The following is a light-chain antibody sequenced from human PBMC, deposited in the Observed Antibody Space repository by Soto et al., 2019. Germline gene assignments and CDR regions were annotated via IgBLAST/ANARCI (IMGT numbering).Light chain of an antibody. CDR3: SSYTSSSTLRV. J-gene: IGLJ2*01. CDR2: DVS. CDR1: SSDVGGYNY. V-gene: IGLV2-14*01. Sequence: QSALTQPASVSGSPGQSITISCTGTSSDVGGYNYVSWYQQHPGKAPKLMIYDVSTRPSGVSNRGSGSKSGNTASLTISGLHAEDEADYYCSSYTSSSTLRVFGGGTKLTVL.